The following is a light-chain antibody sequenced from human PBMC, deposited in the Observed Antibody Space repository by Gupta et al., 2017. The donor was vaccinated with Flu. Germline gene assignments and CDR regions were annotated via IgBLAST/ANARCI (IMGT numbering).Light chain of an antibody. CDR2: DAS. V-gene: IGKV3-20*01. CDR1: QSVGSRY. CDR3: QQHGGSPLYS. Sequence: EIVLTQSPGTLPLSLGERATLSCRASQSVGSRYLAWYQQKPGQAPRLLIHDASSRATGIPDRFSGSGSGTDFTLTITRLEPEDFAVYYCQQHGGSPLYSFGQGTKLEIK. J-gene: IGKJ2*03.